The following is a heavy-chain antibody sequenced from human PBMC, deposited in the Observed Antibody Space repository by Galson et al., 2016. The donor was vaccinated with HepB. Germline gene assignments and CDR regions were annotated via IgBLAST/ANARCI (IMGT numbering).Heavy chain of an antibody. V-gene: IGHV3-48*01. J-gene: IGHJ4*02. D-gene: IGHD3-10*01. CDR3: AKPYYFGSGSYYNHLGGAFDY. CDR1: GFTFSNYN. CDR2: ISNSSRTT. Sequence: SLRLSCAGSGFTFSNYNMNWVGQVPGKGLEWVSFISNSSRTTHYADSVKGRFTISRDNSKNKLYLQMNSLRAEETAVYYVAKPYYFGSGSYYNHLGGAFDYWGQGTLVTVSS.